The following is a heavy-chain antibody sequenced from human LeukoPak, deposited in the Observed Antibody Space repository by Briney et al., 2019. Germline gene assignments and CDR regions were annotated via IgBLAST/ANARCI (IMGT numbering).Heavy chain of an antibody. Sequence: GGALRLSCAGSGCTFTNAWMSWVRQAGGKGRDGVGRIKSKGDGETIDNAAPVKGRFTMSRDDSKATLYLQMNSLKAEDTAVYYCTTDLGLTMIRGVIVYWGQGALVTVSS. CDR3: TTDLGLTMIRGVIVY. J-gene: IGHJ4*02. CDR2: IKSKGDGETI. V-gene: IGHV3-15*01. CDR1: GCTFTNAW. D-gene: IGHD3-10*01.